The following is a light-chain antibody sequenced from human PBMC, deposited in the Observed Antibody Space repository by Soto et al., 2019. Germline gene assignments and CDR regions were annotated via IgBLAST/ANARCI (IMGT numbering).Light chain of an antibody. Sequence: EIVMTQSPATLSVSPGEKVTLSCRASQSVSNNLAWYQQKPGQAPSLLMYGVSTRATGIPARFSGSGSGTEFTLTISSLQSEDFAVYYCRQYNRWPPWTFGQGTKVEIK. J-gene: IGKJ1*01. V-gene: IGKV3-15*01. CDR3: RQYNRWPPWT. CDR1: QSVSNN. CDR2: GVS.